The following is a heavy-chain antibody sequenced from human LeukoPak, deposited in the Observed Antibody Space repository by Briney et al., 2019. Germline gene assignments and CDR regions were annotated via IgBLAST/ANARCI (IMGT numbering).Heavy chain of an antibody. J-gene: IGHJ3*02. CDR2: IKSKTDGGTT. D-gene: IGHD2-2*02. V-gene: IGHV3-15*01. Sequence: GGSLRLSCAASGFTFSNAWMSWVRQAPGKGLEWVGRIKSKTDGGTTDYAAPVKGRFTISRDDSKNTLYLQMNSLKTEDTAVYYCTTDPIVVVPAAIPSRAFDIWGQGTMVTVSS. CDR3: TTDPIVVVPAAIPSRAFDI. CDR1: GFTFSNAW.